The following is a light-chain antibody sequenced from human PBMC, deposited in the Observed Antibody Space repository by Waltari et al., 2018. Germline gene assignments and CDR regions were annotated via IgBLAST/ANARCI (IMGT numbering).Light chain of an antibody. CDR2: DAS. CDR3: QQRDNWPRT. Sequence: EIVLTQSPATLSLSPGERATLSCRASQSISILLAWYQQKPGQAPRLLIYDASNRATGIPARFSGSGSGTDFTLTISSLEPEDFAVYYYQQRDNWPRTFGQGTKVEI. V-gene: IGKV3-11*01. CDR1: QSISIL. J-gene: IGKJ2*01.